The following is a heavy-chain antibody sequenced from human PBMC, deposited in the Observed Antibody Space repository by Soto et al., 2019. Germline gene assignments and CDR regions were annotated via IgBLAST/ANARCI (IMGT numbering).Heavy chain of an antibody. CDR2: ISGYNANT. CDR3: AAPGGNHFGMDV. Sequence: QAQLVQSGSEVKRPGASVKVSCRSFDNTFTYYGINWVRQAPGQGLEWLGWISGYNANTKEAQKFQDRVSMTADTSTRTAYLEVRSLTSDDTGVYFCAAPGGNHFGMDVWGPGTTVTVSS. J-gene: IGHJ6*02. V-gene: IGHV1-18*01. D-gene: IGHD2-8*02. CDR1: DNTFTYYG.